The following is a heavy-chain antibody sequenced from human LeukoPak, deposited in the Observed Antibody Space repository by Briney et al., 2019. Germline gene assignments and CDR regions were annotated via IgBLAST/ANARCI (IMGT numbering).Heavy chain of an antibody. J-gene: IGHJ4*02. Sequence: PGGSLRLSCAASGFSFSDAWMNWVRQAPGKGLEWVGHIRSKADGGTPDYIAPVKGRFTISRDDSKDTLYLQMNSLNTEDTAVYYCARGGGHLDCWGQGTLVTVSS. CDR1: GFSFSDAW. CDR3: ARGGGHLDC. D-gene: IGHD4-23*01. CDR2: IRSKADGGTP. V-gene: IGHV3-15*07.